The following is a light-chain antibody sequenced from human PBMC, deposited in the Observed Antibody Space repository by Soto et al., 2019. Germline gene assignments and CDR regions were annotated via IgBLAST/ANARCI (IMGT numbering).Light chain of an antibody. Sequence: QSVLTQPASVSGSPGQSITISSTGTSSDVGSYNLVSWYQQHPGKAPKLMIYEGSKRPSGVSNRFSGSKSGNTASLTISGLQAEDEADYYCSSYTGSSTFVFGTGTKVTVL. CDR1: SSDVGSYNL. CDR2: EGS. J-gene: IGLJ1*01. V-gene: IGLV2-14*02. CDR3: SSYTGSSTFV.